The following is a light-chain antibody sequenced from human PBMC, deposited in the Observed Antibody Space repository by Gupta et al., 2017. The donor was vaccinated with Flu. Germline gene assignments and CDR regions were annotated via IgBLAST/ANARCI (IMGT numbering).Light chain of an antibody. CDR3: QAWDSSTVV. J-gene: IGLJ2*01. CDR2: QDS. V-gene: IGLV3-1*01. CDR1: KLGDKY. Sequence: PPSVSVSPGQTASITCSGDKLGDKYACWYQQKPGQSPVLVIYQDSKRPSGIPERSSGSNSGNTATLTIRGTQAMDEADYYCQAWDSSTVVFGGGTKLTVL.